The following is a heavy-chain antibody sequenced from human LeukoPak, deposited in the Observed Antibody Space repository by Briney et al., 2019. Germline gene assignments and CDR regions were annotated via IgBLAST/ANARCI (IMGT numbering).Heavy chain of an antibody. V-gene: IGHV3-23*01. CDR2: ISSSGGST. CDR3: AKEDLRDYDFWSGYTKHYFDY. J-gene: IGHJ4*02. D-gene: IGHD3-3*01. CDR1: GFTFSSYA. Sequence: PGGSLRLSCAASGFTFSSYAMSWVRQAPGKGLEWVSGISSSGGSTYYADSVKGRFTISRDNSKNTLYLQMNSLRAEDTAVYYCAKEDLRDYDFWSGYTKHYFDYWGQGTLVAVSS.